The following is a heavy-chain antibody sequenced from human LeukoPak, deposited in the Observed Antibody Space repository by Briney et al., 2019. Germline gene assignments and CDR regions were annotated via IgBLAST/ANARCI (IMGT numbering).Heavy chain of an antibody. D-gene: IGHD3/OR15-3a*01. CDR2: INHSGST. J-gene: IGHJ6*03. CDR1: GGSSSGYY. V-gene: IGHV4-34*01. CDR3: ARILDYPTLYYYYYMDV. Sequence: SETLSLTCAVYGGSSSGYYWSWIRQPPGKGLEWIGEINHSGSTNYNPSLKSRVTISVDTSKNQFSLKLSSVTAADTAVYYCARILDYPTLYYYYYMDVWGKGTTVTVSS.